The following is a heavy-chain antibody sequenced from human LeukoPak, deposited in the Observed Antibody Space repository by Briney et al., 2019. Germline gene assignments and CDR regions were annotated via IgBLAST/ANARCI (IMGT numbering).Heavy chain of an antibody. CDR3: ATYRQVLLPFES. J-gene: IGHJ4*02. Sequence: HPGGSLRLSCAASGLTFSTFAMIWVRQPPGKGLEWVSSIFPSGGEIHYADSVRGRFTISRDNSKSILSLQMNSLRAEDTAIYYCATYRQVLLPFESWGQGTLVTVSS. CDR2: IFPSGGEI. V-gene: IGHV3-23*01. CDR1: GLTFSTFA. D-gene: IGHD5-18*01.